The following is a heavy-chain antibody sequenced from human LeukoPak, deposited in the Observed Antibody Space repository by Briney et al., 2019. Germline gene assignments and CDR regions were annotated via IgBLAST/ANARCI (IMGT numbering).Heavy chain of an antibody. Sequence: GGSLRLSCAASGFTFSSYGMHWVRQAPGKGLEWVAVISYDGGNKYYADSVKGRFTISRDNSKNTLYLQMNSLRAEDTAVYYCAKDLGRTVTRPFDYWGQGTLVTVSS. CDR2: ISYDGGNK. CDR1: GFTFSSYG. V-gene: IGHV3-30*18. J-gene: IGHJ4*02. CDR3: AKDLGRTVTRPFDY. D-gene: IGHD4-17*01.